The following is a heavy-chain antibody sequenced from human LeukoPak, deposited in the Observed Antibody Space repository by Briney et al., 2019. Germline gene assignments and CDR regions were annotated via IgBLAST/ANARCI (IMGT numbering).Heavy chain of an antibody. J-gene: IGHJ4*02. CDR2: ISSSGSTI. Sequence: QSGGSLRLSCAASGFTFSSYDMNWVRQAPGKGLEWVSYISSSGSTIYYADSVKGRFTISRDNAKNSLYLQMNSLRAEDTAVYYCARYYGSGRSYWGQGTLVTVSS. CDR1: GFTFSSYD. V-gene: IGHV3-48*03. CDR3: ARYYGSGRSY. D-gene: IGHD3-10*01.